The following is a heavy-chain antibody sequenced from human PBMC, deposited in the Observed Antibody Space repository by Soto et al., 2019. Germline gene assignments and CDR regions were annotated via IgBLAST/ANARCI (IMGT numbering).Heavy chain of an antibody. D-gene: IGHD1-26*01. J-gene: IGHJ3*01. V-gene: IGHV3-7*03. CDR1: GFNFGNYW. CDR3: ARDPGGGSWGAFDL. CDR2: IRQDGGQK. Sequence: EVQLMESGGGLAQPGGYLGLSCAASGFNFGNYWMTWVRRAPGKGLEWVANIRQDGGQKQYADSVKGRFVISRDNAKNSFYLQMHTLRVDDTAIYYCARDPGGGSWGAFDLWGQGIMVIVSS.